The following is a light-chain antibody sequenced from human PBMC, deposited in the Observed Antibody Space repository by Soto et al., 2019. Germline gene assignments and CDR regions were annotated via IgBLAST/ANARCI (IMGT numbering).Light chain of an antibody. CDR2: SNN. CDR3: AAWDDSLNGYV. Sequence: QSVLTQPPSASGTPGQRVTISCSGGSSNIGSNAVNWYRQLPGTAPKLLIHSNNQRPSGVPDRFSGSKSGTSASLAISGLQSEDEADYYCAAWDDSLNGYVFVPGTKVTVL. CDR1: SSNIGSNA. J-gene: IGLJ1*01. V-gene: IGLV1-44*01.